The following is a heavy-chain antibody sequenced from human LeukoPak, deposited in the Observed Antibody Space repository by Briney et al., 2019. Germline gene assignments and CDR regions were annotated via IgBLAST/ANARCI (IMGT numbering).Heavy chain of an antibody. V-gene: IGHV4-4*02. CDR1: PDSTTSNF. CDR3: ARVGWIGRVSQQMANFDY. CDR2: IYHSGST. J-gene: IGHJ4*02. D-gene: IGHD5-24*01. Sequence: PSETLSLTCTGSPDSTTSNFWSWVRQPPGKGLEWIGEIYHSGSTNYNPSLKSRVTISVDKSKNQFSLKLSSVTAADTAVYYCARVGWIGRVSQQMANFDYWGQGTLVTVSS.